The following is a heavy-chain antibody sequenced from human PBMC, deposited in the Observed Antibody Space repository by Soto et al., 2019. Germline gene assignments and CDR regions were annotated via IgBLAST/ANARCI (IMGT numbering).Heavy chain of an antibody. D-gene: IGHD2-2*01. V-gene: IGHV4-31*03. CDR2: IYYSGSN. CDR1: GGSISSGGYY. CDR3: ARGWGYSSSTSCYPYYYGMDV. Sequence: QVQLQESGPGLVKPSQTLSLTCTVSGGSISSGGYYWSWIRQHPGKGLEWIGYIYYSGSNYYNPSSKRRVTLSVDTSKNQFSLKLSSVTPADTAVYYCARGWGYSSSTSCYPYYYGMDVWGQGTTVTVSS. J-gene: IGHJ6*02.